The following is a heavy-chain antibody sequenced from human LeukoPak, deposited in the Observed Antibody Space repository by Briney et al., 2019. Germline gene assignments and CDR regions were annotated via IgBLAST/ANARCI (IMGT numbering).Heavy chain of an antibody. V-gene: IGHV3-30*04. CDR2: ISYDGSNK. D-gene: IGHD2-15*01. CDR1: GFTFSSYA. CDR3: ARGAYCSGGSCYFDY. J-gene: IGHJ4*02. Sequence: GGSLRLSCAASGFTFSSYAMHWVRQAPGKGLEWVAVISYDGSNKYYADSVKGRFTISRDNSKNTLYLQMNSLRAEDTAVYYCARGAYCSGGSCYFDYWGQGTLVTVSS.